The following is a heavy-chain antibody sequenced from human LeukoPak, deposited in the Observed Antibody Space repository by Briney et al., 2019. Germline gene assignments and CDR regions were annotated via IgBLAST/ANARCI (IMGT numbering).Heavy chain of an antibody. J-gene: IGHJ5*02. CDR2: INPSGGSA. CDR1: GYTFTSYY. Sequence: ASVKVSRKASGYTFTSYYIHWVRQAPGQGLEWMGIINPSGGSASYAQKFQGRVTMTRDTSTSTVYMELSSLRSEDTAVYYCARGPDYDYVWGSYRSPNWFDPWGQGTLVTVSS. D-gene: IGHD3-16*02. V-gene: IGHV1-46*01. CDR3: ARGPDYDYVWGSYRSPNWFDP.